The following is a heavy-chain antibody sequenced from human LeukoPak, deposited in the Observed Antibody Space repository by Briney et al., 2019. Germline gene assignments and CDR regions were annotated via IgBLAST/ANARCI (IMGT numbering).Heavy chain of an antibody. CDR2: ISSSGSTI. D-gene: IGHD6-13*01. CDR1: EFSVGSNY. Sequence: PGGSLRLSCAASEFSVGSNYMTWVRQAPGKGLEWVSYISSSGSTIYYADSVKGRFTISRDNSKNTLYLQMNSLRAEDTAVYYCAKDLSRYSSINHWGYFQHWGQGTLVTVSS. CDR3: AKDLSRYSSINHWGYFQH. V-gene: IGHV3-48*01. J-gene: IGHJ1*01.